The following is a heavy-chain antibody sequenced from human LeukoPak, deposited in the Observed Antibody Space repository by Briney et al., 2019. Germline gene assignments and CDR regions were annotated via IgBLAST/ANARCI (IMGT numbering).Heavy chain of an antibody. J-gene: IGHJ6*03. CDR3: ASLSASYGSGSYYSVFYMDV. D-gene: IGHD3-10*01. Sequence: SETLSLTCTVSGGSLSSYYWSWIRQPPGKGLEWIGEINHSGSTNYNPSLKSRVTISVDTSKNQFSLKLSSVTAADTAVYYCASLSASYGSGSYYSVFYMDVWGKGTTVTVSS. CDR2: INHSGST. V-gene: IGHV4-34*01. CDR1: GGSLSSYY.